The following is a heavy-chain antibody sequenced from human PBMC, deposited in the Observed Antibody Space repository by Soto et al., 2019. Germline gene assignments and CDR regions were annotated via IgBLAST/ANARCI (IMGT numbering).Heavy chain of an antibody. Sequence: PSETLSLTCAVSGGSTSSGGYSWSWIRQPPGKGLEWIGYIYHSGSTNYNPSLKSRVTISVDRSKNQFSLKLSSVTAADTAVYYCARTMYYYDTNGHYYFDYWGQGTLVTAPQ. V-gene: IGHV4-30-2*01. J-gene: IGHJ4*02. CDR2: IYHSGST. CDR1: GGSTSSGGYS. CDR3: ARTMYYYDTNGHYYFDY. D-gene: IGHD3-22*01.